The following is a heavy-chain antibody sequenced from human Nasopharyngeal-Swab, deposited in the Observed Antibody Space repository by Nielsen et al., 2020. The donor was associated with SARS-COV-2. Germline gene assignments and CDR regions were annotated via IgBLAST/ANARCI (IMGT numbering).Heavy chain of an antibody. V-gene: IGHV5-51*04. Sequence: KVSCKGSGYSFTSYWIGWVRQMPGKGLEWMGIIYPGDSDTRYSPSFQGQVTISADRPISTAYLQWSSLKASDTAMYYCARLGITMVRGVSGGYYFDYWGQGTLVTVSS. D-gene: IGHD3-10*01. CDR3: ARLGITMVRGVSGGYYFDY. J-gene: IGHJ4*02. CDR2: IYPGDSDT. CDR1: GYSFTSYW.